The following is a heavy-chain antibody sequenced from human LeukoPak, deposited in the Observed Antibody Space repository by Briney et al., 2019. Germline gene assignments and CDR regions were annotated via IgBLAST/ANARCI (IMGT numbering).Heavy chain of an antibody. V-gene: IGHV4-4*07. CDR3: ARDRPYCGGDCYSWFDY. CDR2: IYTSGST. J-gene: IGHJ4*02. Sequence: PSETLSLTCTVSSGSISSYYWSWIRQPAGKGLEWIGRIYTSGSTNYNPSLKNRVTMSVDTSKNQFSLKLSSLTAADTAVYYCARDRPYCGGDCYSWFDYWGQGTLVTVSS. CDR1: SGSISSYY. D-gene: IGHD2-21*02.